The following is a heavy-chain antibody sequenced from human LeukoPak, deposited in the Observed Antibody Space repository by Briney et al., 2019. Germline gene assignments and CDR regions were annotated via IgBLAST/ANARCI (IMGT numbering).Heavy chain of an antibody. CDR1: GGSISSSSHY. CDR2: MYYSGGT. J-gene: IGHJ4*02. Sequence: SETLSLTCTVSGGSISSSSHYWGWIRQPPGKGLEWIGSMYYSGGTYYNPSLKSRVAISIDTSKNQFSLKLNSVTAADTSVYYCARLVRYCSTNSCYPFDYWGQGTLVTVSS. D-gene: IGHD2-2*01. CDR3: ARLVRYCSTNSCYPFDY. V-gene: IGHV4-39*01.